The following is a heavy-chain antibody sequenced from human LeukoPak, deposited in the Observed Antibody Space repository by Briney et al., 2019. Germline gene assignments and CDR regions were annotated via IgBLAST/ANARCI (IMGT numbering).Heavy chain of an antibody. J-gene: IGHJ4*02. CDR2: ISDSDDTR. Sequence: GGSLTLSCAASGFDFTHYAMTWVRQAPVKALEWVSSISDSDDTRYYSDSVRGRFTISRDKSKNTLYLHMKSLRLEDTAKYYCAKSLPGYGAHDYWGQGTLVTVSS. V-gene: IGHV3-23*01. CDR3: AKSLPGYGAHDY. CDR1: GFDFTHYA. D-gene: IGHD4-17*01.